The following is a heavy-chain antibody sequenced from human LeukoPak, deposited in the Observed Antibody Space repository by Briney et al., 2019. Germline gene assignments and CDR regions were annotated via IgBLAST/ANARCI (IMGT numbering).Heavy chain of an antibody. J-gene: IGHJ4*02. Sequence: SETLSLTCTVSAGSINTYYWHWIRQPPGKGLEWIGYFSYSGRTNYNPSLKSRVTTSIDKSKNQFSLNLRSVTAADTAAYYCARSGGYSGYDVDYWGQGALVTVSS. D-gene: IGHD5-12*01. CDR2: FSYSGRT. CDR1: AGSINTYY. CDR3: ARSGGYSGYDVDY. V-gene: IGHV4-59*01.